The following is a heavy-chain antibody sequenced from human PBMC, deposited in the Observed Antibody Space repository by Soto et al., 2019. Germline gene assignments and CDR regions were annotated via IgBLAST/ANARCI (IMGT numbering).Heavy chain of an antibody. CDR3: ARDGPTSWGYSSSWDPFFDY. J-gene: IGHJ4*02. Sequence: QVQLVQSGAEVKKPGASVKVSCKASGYTFTSYGISWVRQAPGQGLEWMGWISAYNGNTNYAQKLQGRVTMTTDTSTSTVYMELRSLRSDDTAVYYCARDGPTSWGYSSSWDPFFDYWGQGTLVTVSS. V-gene: IGHV1-18*01. CDR2: ISAYNGNT. D-gene: IGHD6-13*01. CDR1: GYTFTSYG.